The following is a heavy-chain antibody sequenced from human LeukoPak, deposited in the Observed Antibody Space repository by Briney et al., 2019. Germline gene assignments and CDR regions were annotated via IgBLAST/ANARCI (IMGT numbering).Heavy chain of an antibody. CDR3: ARSKGDYVDYYGMDV. V-gene: IGHV4-39*07. D-gene: IGHD4-17*01. CDR1: GGSISSSSYY. J-gene: IGHJ6*02. CDR2: VYHSGNT. Sequence: KPSETLSLTCTVSGGSISSSSYYWSWIRQPPGKGLEYIASVYHSGNTYYNPSLKSRVTISKDTSKNQFSLKLTSVTAADTAVYYCARSKGDYVDYYGMDVWGQGTTVTVSS.